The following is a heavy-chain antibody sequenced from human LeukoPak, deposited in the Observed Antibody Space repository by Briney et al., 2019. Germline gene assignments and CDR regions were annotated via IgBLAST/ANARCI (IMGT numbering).Heavy chain of an antibody. CDR3: ASSEWELTSLDY. V-gene: IGHV3-30-3*01. D-gene: IGHD1-26*01. J-gene: IGHJ4*02. Sequence: GRSLRLSCAASGFTFSSYAMHWVRQAPGKGLEWVAVISYDGSNKYYVDSVKGRFTISRDNSKNTLYLQMNSLRAEDTAVYYCASSEWELTSLDYWGQGTLVTVSS. CDR1: GFTFSSYA. CDR2: ISYDGSNK.